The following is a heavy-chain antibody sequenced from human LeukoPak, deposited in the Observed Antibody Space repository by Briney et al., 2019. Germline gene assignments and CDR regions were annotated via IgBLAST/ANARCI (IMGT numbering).Heavy chain of an antibody. CDR1: GGSISSGGYY. J-gene: IGHJ4*02. V-gene: IGHV4-31*03. CDR2: IYYSGST. CDR3: ARVPNSGSYQGITFDY. Sequence: PSQTLCLTCTVSGGSISSGGYYWSWIRQHPGKGLEWIGYIYYSGSTYYNPSLKSRVTISVDTSKNQFSLKLSSVTAADTAVYYCARVPNSGSYQGITFDYWGQGTLVTVSS. D-gene: IGHD1-26*01.